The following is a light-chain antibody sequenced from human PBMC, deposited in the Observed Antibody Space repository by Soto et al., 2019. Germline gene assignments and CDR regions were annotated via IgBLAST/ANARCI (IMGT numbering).Light chain of an antibody. CDR1: QSISSH. CDR2: AAS. Sequence: QMTQSPSSLFASVGDRVTITCRASQSISSHLNWYQQKVGQTPRLIIYAASTLQSEVPPRFSSSGSGTEFTLTISRLQREDFATYYCQQSHSAPLTFGGGTKIQI. V-gene: IGKV1-39*01. CDR3: QQSHSAPLT. J-gene: IGKJ4*01.